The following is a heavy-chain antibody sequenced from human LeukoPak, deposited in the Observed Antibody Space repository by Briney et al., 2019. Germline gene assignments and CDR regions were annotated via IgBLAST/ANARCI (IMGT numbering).Heavy chain of an antibody. D-gene: IGHD1-26*01. CDR2: ISASNGDT. Sequence: ASVNVSCKASGYTFTNYGISWVRQAPGQGLEWMGWISASNGDTVYAEDLQGRVTLTTDTSSTTAYMELRSLRSDDTAVYYCARAPPGFTVGPGDYWGQGTLVTVSS. V-gene: IGHV1-18*01. CDR1: GYTFTNYG. J-gene: IGHJ4*02. CDR3: ARAPPGFTVGPGDY.